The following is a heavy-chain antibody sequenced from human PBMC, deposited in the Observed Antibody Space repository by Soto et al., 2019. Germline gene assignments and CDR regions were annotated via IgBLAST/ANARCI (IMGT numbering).Heavy chain of an antibody. CDR2: ISGSGGST. CDR1: GFTFSSYA. V-gene: IGHV3-23*01. CDR3: AKVEGGNYYYYYMDV. D-gene: IGHD1-1*01. J-gene: IGHJ6*03. Sequence: GGSLRLSCAASGFTFSSYAMSWVRQAPGKGLEWVSAISGSGGSTYYADSVKGRFTISRDNSKNTLYLQMNSLRAEDTAVYYCAKVEGGNYYYYYMDVWGKGTTVTVSS.